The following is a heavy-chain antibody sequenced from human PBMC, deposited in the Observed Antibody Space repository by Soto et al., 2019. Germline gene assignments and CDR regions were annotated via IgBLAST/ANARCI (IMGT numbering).Heavy chain of an antibody. CDR2: IYSSGST. J-gene: IGHJ5*02. Sequence: QVQLQESGPGLVKPSETLSLTCTVSGGSISSYYWSWIRQTAGKGLEWIGRIYSSGSTNYNPSLKSRVTMEVDTSKNQCSLKLSSVTAADTAVYYCARAGSGSYSSEFDPRGQGTLVTVSS. D-gene: IGHD1-26*01. V-gene: IGHV4-4*07. CDR3: ARAGSGSYSSEFDP. CDR1: GGSISSYY.